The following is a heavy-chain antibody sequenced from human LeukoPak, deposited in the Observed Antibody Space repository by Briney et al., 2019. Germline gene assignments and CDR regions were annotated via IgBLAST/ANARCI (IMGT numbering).Heavy chain of an antibody. CDR1: GGTFSSYA. D-gene: IGHD5-18*01. Sequence: ASVKVSCKASGGTFSSYAISWVRQAPEQGLEWMGGIIPIFGTANYAQKFQGRVTITADESTSTAYMELSSLRSEDTAVYYCAREGYTYSGEEYYFDYWGQGTLVTVFS. CDR2: IIPIFGTA. V-gene: IGHV1-69*13. J-gene: IGHJ4*02. CDR3: AREGYTYSGEEYYFDY.